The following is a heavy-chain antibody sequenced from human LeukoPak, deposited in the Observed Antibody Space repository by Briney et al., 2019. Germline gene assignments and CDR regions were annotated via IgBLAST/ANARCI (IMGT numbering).Heavy chain of an antibody. CDR1: GGSISSSSYY. CDR3: ARVSPLDY. J-gene: IGHJ4*02. V-gene: IGHV4-39*07. Sequence: SETLSLTCTVSGGSISSSSYYWGWIRQPPGKGLEWIGSIYYSGSTYYNPSLKSRVTISVDTSKNQFSLKLSSVTAADTAVYYCARVSPLDYWGQGTLVTVSS. CDR2: IYYSGST.